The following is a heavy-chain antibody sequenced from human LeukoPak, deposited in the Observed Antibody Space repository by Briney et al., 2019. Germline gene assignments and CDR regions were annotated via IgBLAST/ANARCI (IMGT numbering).Heavy chain of an antibody. V-gene: IGHV3-33*01. Sequence: GGSLRLSCAASGFTFDSYAMHWVRQAPGKGLEWVAVIWYDGSNKYYADSVKGRFTISRDNSKNTLYLQMNSLRAEDTAVYYCARAGYCSGGTCVYYFDYWGQGPLVTFSS. CDR2: IWYDGSNK. J-gene: IGHJ4*02. D-gene: IGHD2-15*01. CDR3: ARAGYCSGGTCVYYFDY. CDR1: GFTFDSYA.